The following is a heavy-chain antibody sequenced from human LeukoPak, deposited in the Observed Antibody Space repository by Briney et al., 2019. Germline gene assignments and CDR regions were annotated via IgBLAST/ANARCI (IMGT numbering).Heavy chain of an antibody. CDR3: AKDPDKYSGSYDYFDY. D-gene: IGHD1-26*01. Sequence: GGSLRLSCAASGFTFSSYAMSWVRPAPGKGLEWVSAISGSGGSTYYADSVKGRFTISRDNSKNTLYLQMNSLRAEDTAVYYCAKDPDKYSGSYDYFDYWGQGTLVTVSS. J-gene: IGHJ4*02. CDR1: GFTFSSYA. V-gene: IGHV3-23*01. CDR2: ISGSGGST.